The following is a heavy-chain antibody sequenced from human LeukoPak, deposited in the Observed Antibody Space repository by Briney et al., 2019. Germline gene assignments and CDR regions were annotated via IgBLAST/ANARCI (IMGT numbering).Heavy chain of an antibody. CDR1: GFTFSSYW. D-gene: IGHD3-10*01. Sequence: GGPLRLSCAASGFTFSSYWMSWVRQAPGKGLEWVANIKQDGSEKYYVDSVKGRFTISRDNAKNSLYLQMNSLRAEDTAVYYCARGPLLWFGGDNWFDPWGQGTLVTVSS. CDR3: ARGPLLWFGGDNWFDP. CDR2: IKQDGSEK. V-gene: IGHV3-7*01. J-gene: IGHJ5*02.